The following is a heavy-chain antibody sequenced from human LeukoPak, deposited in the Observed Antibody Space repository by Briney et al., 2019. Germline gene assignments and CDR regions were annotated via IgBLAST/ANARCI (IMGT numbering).Heavy chain of an antibody. V-gene: IGHV3-23*01. J-gene: IGHJ5*02. Sequence: AGGSLRLSCAASGFTFSSYAMSWVRQAPGKGLEWVSAISGSGGSTYYADSVKGRFTISRDNSKNTLYLQMNSLRAEDTAVYYCAKDPRFTMIVVQDRFDPWGQGTLVTVSS. D-gene: IGHD3-22*01. CDR2: ISGSGGST. CDR3: AKDPRFTMIVVQDRFDP. CDR1: GFTFSSYA.